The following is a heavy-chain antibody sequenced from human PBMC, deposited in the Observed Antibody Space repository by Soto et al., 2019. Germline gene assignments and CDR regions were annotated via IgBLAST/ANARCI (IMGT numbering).Heavy chain of an antibody. CDR1: GFTFSSYA. CDR3: ARWSHDSSGYYLDY. CDR2: ISGSGGST. V-gene: IGHV3-23*01. Sequence: EVQLLESGGGLVQPGGSLRLSCAASGFTFSSYAMSWVRQAPGKGLEWVSAISGSGGSTYYADSVKGRFTISRDNSKNTLYLQMNSLRAEDTAVYYCARWSHDSSGYYLDYWGQGTLVTVSS. D-gene: IGHD3-22*01. J-gene: IGHJ4*02.